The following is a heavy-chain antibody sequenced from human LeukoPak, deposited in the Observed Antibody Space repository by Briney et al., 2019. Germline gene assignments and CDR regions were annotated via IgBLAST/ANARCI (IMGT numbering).Heavy chain of an antibody. Sequence: PGGSLRLSCAASGFTFSSYAMSWVRQAPGKGLEWIGSIHYSGSTYYNPSLKSRVTISIDTSKNQFSLKLRSVTAADTAVYYCARDSYYDSSGHAPWGQGILVTVSS. CDR1: GFTFSSYA. CDR3: ARDSYYDSSGHAP. CDR2: IHYSGST. V-gene: IGHV4-39*07. J-gene: IGHJ5*02. D-gene: IGHD3-22*01.